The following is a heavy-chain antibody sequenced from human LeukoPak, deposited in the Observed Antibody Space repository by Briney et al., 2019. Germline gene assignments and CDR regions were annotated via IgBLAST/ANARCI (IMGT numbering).Heavy chain of an antibody. CDR3: ARGAAFGL. CDR1: GFTFSNYA. V-gene: IGHV3-23*01. CDR2: ISDSGDDT. J-gene: IGHJ3*01. Sequence: GGSLRLSCAASGFTFSNYAMSWVRQAPGKGLEWVSTISDSGDDTYYADSPKGRFTISRDNSKNTLYLQMNSLRAEDTAVYYCARGAAFGLWGQGTMVTVSS. D-gene: IGHD3-10*01.